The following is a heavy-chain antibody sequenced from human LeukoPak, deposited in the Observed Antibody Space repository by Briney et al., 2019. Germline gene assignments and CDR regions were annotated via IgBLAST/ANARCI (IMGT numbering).Heavy chain of an antibody. V-gene: IGHV4-39*07. CDR3: ARGNSGCTGGYCYLYYMDV. CDR1: GGSISSSSYY. CDR2: IYYSGST. J-gene: IGHJ6*03. D-gene: IGHD2-8*02. Sequence: SETLSLTCTVSGGSISSSSYYWGWIRQPPGKGLEWIGSIYYSGSTYYNPSLKSRVTISVDRSNNQFSLKLTSVTAADTAVYYCARGNSGCTGGYCYLYYMDVWGKGTTVTVSS.